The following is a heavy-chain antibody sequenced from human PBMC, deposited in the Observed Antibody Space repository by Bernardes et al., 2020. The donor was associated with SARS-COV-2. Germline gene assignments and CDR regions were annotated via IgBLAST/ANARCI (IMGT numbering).Heavy chain of an antibody. Sequence: SETLSLTCTVSGGSISSYYWSWIRQPPGKGLEWIGYIYYSGSTNYNPSLKSRVTISVDTSKNQFSLKLSSVTAADTAVYYCARHVGDFWSGYYSLSGSYYYMDVWGKGTTVTVSS. D-gene: IGHD3-3*01. CDR2: IYYSGST. V-gene: IGHV4-59*08. J-gene: IGHJ6*03. CDR1: GGSISSYY. CDR3: ARHVGDFWSGYYSLSGSYYYMDV.